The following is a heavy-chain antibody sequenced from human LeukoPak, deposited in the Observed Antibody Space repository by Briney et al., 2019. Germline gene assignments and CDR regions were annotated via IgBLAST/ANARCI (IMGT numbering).Heavy chain of an antibody. J-gene: IGHJ4*02. Sequence: PGGSLRLSCAASGFTFRNYNMNWFRQAPGKGLEWVSSINSSSGYIYYADSVKGRFTITRDNAKNSLYLQMNSLRAEDTALYYCAKDISGSGSYYLDYWGQGTLVTVSS. D-gene: IGHD3-10*01. CDR1: GFTFRNYN. V-gene: IGHV3-21*04. CDR2: INSSSGYI. CDR3: AKDISGSGSYYLDY.